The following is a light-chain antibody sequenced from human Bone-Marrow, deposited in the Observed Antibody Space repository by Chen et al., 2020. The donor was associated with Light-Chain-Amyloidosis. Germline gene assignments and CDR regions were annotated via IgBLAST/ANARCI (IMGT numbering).Light chain of an antibody. J-gene: IGLJ3*02. Sequence: SYVLTQPSSVSVAPGQTATIACGGNNIGSTSVHWYQQTPGQAPLLVVYDDSDRPSGIPERLSGSNSGNTATLTISRVEAGDEADYYGQVWDRSSDRPVFGGGTELTVL. CDR2: DDS. CDR3: QVWDRSSDRPV. V-gene: IGLV3-21*02. CDR1: NIGSTS.